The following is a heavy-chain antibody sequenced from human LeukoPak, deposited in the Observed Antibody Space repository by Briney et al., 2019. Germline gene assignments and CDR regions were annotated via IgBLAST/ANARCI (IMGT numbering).Heavy chain of an antibody. Sequence: PGGSLRLSCEGFGMTFSDYSMNWVRQAPGKGLEWISFISSGGSTIYYAGSVKGRFTISRDNARNTLSLEMNSLRGDDTALYYCAGVDGTFSHNFYMDVWGEGSTVTVSS. J-gene: IGHJ6*03. D-gene: IGHD5-24*01. CDR3: AGVDGTFSHNFYMDV. CDR1: GMTFSDYS. V-gene: IGHV3-48*04. CDR2: ISSGGSTI.